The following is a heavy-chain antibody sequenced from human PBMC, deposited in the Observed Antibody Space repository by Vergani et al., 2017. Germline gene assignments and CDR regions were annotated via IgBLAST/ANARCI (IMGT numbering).Heavy chain of an antibody. V-gene: IGHV4-39*01. CDR3: ARHSTVEWLVKLGGIDP. CDR2: IYYSGST. CDR1: GAFIRSSNYY. D-gene: IGHD6-19*01. J-gene: IGHJ5*02. Sequence: QLQLQESGPGLVKPSATLSLTCSVSGAFIRSSNYYWGWIRQPPGKGLEWIASIYYSGSTYYNPSLKRRVTISVDTSKNQFPLKLSSVTAADTAVYFCARHSTVEWLVKLGGIDPWGQGILVTVSS.